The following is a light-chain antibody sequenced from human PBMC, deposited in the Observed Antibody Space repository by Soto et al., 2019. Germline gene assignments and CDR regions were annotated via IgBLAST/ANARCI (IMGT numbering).Light chain of an antibody. Sequence: DIVMTQSPDSLAVSLGERATINCKSSQSVLYSSNNKNYLAWYQQKPRQPPKLLIYWASTRESGVPHRFSGSVSATDFTLTISSLQAEDVAVYYCQQYYSTLYTFGQGTKLEIK. V-gene: IGKV4-1*01. CDR1: QSVLYSSNNKNY. CDR3: QQYYSTLYT. CDR2: WAS. J-gene: IGKJ2*01.